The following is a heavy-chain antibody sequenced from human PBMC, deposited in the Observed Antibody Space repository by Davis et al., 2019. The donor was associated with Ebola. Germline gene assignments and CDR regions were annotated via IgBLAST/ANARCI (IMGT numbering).Heavy chain of an antibody. CDR1: GYTFTSYG. CDR3: ARDYNHYYGMDV. CDR2: INPNSGGT. V-gene: IGHV1-2*04. J-gene: IGHJ6*02. Sequence: AASVKVSCKASGYTFTSYGINWVRQAPGQGLEWMGWINPNSGGTNYAQKFQGWVTMTRDTSISTAYMELSRLRSDDTAVYYCARDYNHYYGMDVWGQGTTVTVSS.